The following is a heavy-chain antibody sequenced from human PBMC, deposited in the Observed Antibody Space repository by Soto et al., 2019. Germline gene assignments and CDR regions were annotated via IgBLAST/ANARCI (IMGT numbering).Heavy chain of an antibody. CDR1: GGALADFI. D-gene: IGHD6-6*01. CDR2: IVPMFGTP. J-gene: IGHJ6*02. CDR3: ARNGTYSSSLSQYSGMDV. V-gene: IGHV1-69*13. Sequence: VASVKVSCKASGGALADFIMNWVRQTPGQGLEWMGGIVPMFGTPNYAEKFKGRVTISATGSTSTAYMELTSLRSEDTAVYYCARNGTYSSSLSQYSGMDVWGQGTTVTVSS.